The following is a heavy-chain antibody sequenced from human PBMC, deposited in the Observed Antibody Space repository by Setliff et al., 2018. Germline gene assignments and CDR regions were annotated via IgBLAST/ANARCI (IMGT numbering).Heavy chain of an antibody. D-gene: IGHD3-10*01. CDR3: AKDRSGSKAYYYYGMDV. CDR2: ISGSGGNT. J-gene: IGHJ6*02. Sequence: PGGSLRLSCAASGFTFSSYSMNWVRQAPGKGLEWVSGISGSGGNTYYADSVKGRFTISRDNAKNSLYLQMNSLRAEDTAVYYCAKDRSGSKAYYYYGMDVWGQGTTVTVSS. CDR1: GFTFSSYS. V-gene: IGHV3-21*01.